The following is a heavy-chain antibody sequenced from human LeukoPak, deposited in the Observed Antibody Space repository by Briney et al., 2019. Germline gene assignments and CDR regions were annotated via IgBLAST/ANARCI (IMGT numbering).Heavy chain of an antibody. D-gene: IGHD1-26*01. J-gene: IGHJ4*02. CDR3: ARDLVGATTY. V-gene: IGHV3-48*04. Sequence: QPGGSLRLSCAASGFTFSSYSMNWVRQAPGKGLEWVSYISSSSSTIYYADSVKGRFTISGDNAKNSLYLQMNSLRAEDTAVYYCARDLVGATTYWGQGTLVTVSS. CDR1: GFTFSSYS. CDR2: ISSSSSTI.